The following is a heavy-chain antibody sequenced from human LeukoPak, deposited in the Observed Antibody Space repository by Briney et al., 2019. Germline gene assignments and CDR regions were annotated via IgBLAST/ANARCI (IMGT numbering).Heavy chain of an antibody. CDR2: ISPNSGGT. CDR1: GGSFSDYS. Sequence: ASVKVSCKASGGSFSDYSISWVRQAPGQGLEWMGWISPNSGGTNYAQKFQGRVTMTRDTSISTAYMELSRLRSDDTAVYYCARDRGYSYRYYDMDVWGQGTTVTVSS. CDR3: ARDRGYSYRYYDMDV. V-gene: IGHV1-2*02. D-gene: IGHD5-18*01. J-gene: IGHJ6*02.